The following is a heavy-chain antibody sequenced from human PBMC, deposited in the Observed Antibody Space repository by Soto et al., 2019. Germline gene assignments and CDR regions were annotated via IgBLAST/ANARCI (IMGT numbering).Heavy chain of an antibody. CDR1: GFAFSSYW. CDR3: AKGGDSSGYYYGTDAFDI. V-gene: IGHV3-43*01. D-gene: IGHD3-22*01. J-gene: IGHJ3*02. CDR2: ISWDGGST. Sequence: PGGSLRLSCAASGFAFSSYWMHWVRQAPGKGLEWVSLISWDGGSTYYADSVKGRFTISRDNSKNSLYLQMNSLRTEDTALYYCAKGGDSSGYYYGTDAFDIWGQRTMVTVSS.